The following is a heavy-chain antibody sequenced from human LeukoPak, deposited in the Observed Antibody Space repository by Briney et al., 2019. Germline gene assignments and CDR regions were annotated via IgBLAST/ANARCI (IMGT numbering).Heavy chain of an antibody. J-gene: IGHJ6*02. CDR2: IDPSDSYT. CDR1: GHSFTSYW. Sequence: PGESLRISCKDSGHSFTSYWISWVRQMPGKGLEWMGRIDPSDSYTNYSPSFQGHVTISVDKSISTAYLQWTSLKSSDSAMYYCARRGYYYYDMDVWGQGTTVTVSS. V-gene: IGHV5-10-1*01. D-gene: IGHD3-10*01. CDR3: ARRGYYYYDMDV.